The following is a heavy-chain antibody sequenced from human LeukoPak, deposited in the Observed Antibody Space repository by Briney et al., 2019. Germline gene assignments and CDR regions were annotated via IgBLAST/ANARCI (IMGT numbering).Heavy chain of an antibody. Sequence: GGSLRLSCAASGFTFSNAWMSWVRQAPGKGREWVGRIKSKTDGGTTDYAAPVKGRFTISRDDSKNTLYLQMNSLKTEDTAVYYCTTASIVVAYYYYYYGMDVWGKGTTVTVSS. CDR2: IKSKTDGGTT. CDR3: TTASIVVAYYYYYYGMDV. CDR1: GFTFSNAW. D-gene: IGHD3-22*01. J-gene: IGHJ6*04. V-gene: IGHV3-15*01.